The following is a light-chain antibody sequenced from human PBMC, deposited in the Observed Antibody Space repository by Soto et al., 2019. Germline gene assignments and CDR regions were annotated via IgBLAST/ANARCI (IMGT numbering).Light chain of an antibody. J-gene: IGKJ5*01. CDR1: QSVSGH. Sequence: EIVMTQSPATLSVSPGERAALSCRASQSVSGHLAWYQQTPGQAPRLLIYGASTRATGIPARYSASGFGTEFTLTISSLKSEDFAVYYCQQYNYRPPAFGQGTRLEIK. CDR3: QQYNYRPPA. V-gene: IGKV3-15*01. CDR2: GAS.